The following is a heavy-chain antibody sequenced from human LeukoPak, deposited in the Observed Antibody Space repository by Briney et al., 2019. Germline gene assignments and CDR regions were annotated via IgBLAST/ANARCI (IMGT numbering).Heavy chain of an antibody. D-gene: IGHD4-17*01. V-gene: IGHV3-11*01. CDR2: ITSSGRTI. J-gene: IGHJ5*02. CDR1: GFSFSDYY. CDR3: ARRHDYGDP. Sequence: GSLILSFAASGFSFSDYYMSWIRQAPGKGLEWVSYITSSGRTIYYADSVKGRFTISRDNAKNSLYLQMNSLRAEDTAVYFCARRHDYGDPWGQGTLVTVSS.